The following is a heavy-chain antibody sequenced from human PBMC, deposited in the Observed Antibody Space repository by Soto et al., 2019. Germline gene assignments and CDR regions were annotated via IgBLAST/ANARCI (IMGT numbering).Heavy chain of an antibody. J-gene: IGHJ6*02. D-gene: IGHD6-19*01. Sequence: QVQLQQWGAGLLKPSETLSLTCAVYGGSFSGYYWSWIRQPPGKGLEWIGEINHSGSTNYNPSLKSRVTISVDTSKNQFPLKLSSVTAADTAVYYCARGAVAGIYYGMDVWGQGTTVTVSS. CDR1: GGSFSGYY. CDR2: INHSGST. V-gene: IGHV4-34*01. CDR3: ARGAVAGIYYGMDV.